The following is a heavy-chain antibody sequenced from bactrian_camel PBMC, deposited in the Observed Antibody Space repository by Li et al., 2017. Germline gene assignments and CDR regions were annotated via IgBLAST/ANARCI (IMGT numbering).Heavy chain of an antibody. CDR1: SVTYSSHI. CDR2: VDGDGMT. J-gene: IGHJ6*01. D-gene: IGHD5*01. Sequence: EVQLVESGGGSVQSGGSLTLSCDASSVTYSSHILGWFRQAPGKGHEGVAAVDGDGMTTYADSVKGRFTISRDNGKNTLYPQMNSLKTEDTAVYYCARTTNWSFSYWGQGTQVTVS. V-gene: IGHV3S42*01. CDR3: ARTTNWSFSY.